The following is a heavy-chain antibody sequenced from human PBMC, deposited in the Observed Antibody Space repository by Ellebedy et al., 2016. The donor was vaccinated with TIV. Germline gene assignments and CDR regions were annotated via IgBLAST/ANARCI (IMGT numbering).Heavy chain of an antibody. CDR1: GFPFSSYW. V-gene: IGHV3-74*01. CDR3: TRNRYCSRGNCYALGY. J-gene: IGHJ4*02. CDR2: INSDGSST. Sequence: GESLKISCAASGFPFSSYWMHWVRQAPGKGLVWVSLINSDGSSTSYADSVKGRFTISRDNAKNTLYLPMNSLRAEDTAVYYCTRNRYCSRGNCYALGYWGQGTLVTVSS. D-gene: IGHD2-15*01.